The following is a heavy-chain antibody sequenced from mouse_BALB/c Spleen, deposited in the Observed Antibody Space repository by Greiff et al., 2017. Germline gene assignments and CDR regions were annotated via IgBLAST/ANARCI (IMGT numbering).Heavy chain of an antibody. J-gene: IGHJ3*01. CDR3: ASPLYYGNYVRFAY. V-gene: IGHV1-39*01. Sequence: EVQLQQSGPELAKPGASVKISCKASGYSFTGYNMNWVKQSNGKSLEWIGNIDPYYGGTSYNQKFKGKATLTVDKSSSTAYMQLKSLTSEDSAVYYCASPLYYGNYVRFAYWGQGTLVTVSA. CDR1: GYSFTGYN. CDR2: IDPYYGGT. D-gene: IGHD2-1*01.